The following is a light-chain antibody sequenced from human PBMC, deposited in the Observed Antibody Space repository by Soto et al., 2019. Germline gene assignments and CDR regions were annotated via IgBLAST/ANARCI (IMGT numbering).Light chain of an antibody. CDR2: AAT. CDR3: LQVANFPRT. J-gene: IGKJ1*01. V-gene: IGKV1-12*01. CDR1: QDINSR. Sequence: DIQMTQSPSSVSASVGDTVTITCRASQDINSRLALFQQQQGRXPKXXIQAATMLQSGFPSRFAGSGSGRDFTITIHTLQPEDSETYYCLQVANFPRTFGQGTKVDIK.